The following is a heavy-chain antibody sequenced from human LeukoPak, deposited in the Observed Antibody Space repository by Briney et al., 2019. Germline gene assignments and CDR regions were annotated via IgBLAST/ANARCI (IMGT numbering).Heavy chain of an antibody. D-gene: IGHD5-24*01. CDR3: ARDRDGYNSPSHFDY. V-gene: IGHV4-59*01. CDR1: GGSISSYY. Sequence: PSETLSLTCTVSGGSISSYYWSWIRQPPGKGLEWIGYIYYSGSTNYNPSLKSRVTISVDTSKNQFSLKLSSVTAADTAVYYCARDRDGYNSPSHFDYWGQGTLVTVSS. J-gene: IGHJ4*02. CDR2: IYYSGST.